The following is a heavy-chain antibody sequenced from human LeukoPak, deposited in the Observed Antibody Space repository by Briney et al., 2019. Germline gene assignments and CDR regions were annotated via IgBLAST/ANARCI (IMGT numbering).Heavy chain of an antibody. CDR3: ARDVPSRVHYDYGDYGGSNYYYGMDV. CDR2: ISPDGSNK. J-gene: IGHJ6*02. D-gene: IGHD4-17*01. CDR1: GFTFSDYG. Sequence: GGSLRLSCAASGFTFSDYGLHWVRQAPGKGLEWVAVISPDGSNKYYADSVKGRFTISRDNSKNTLYLQMNSLRAEDTAVYYCARDVPSRVHYDYGDYGGSNYYYGMDVWGQGTTVTVSS. V-gene: IGHV3-30*03.